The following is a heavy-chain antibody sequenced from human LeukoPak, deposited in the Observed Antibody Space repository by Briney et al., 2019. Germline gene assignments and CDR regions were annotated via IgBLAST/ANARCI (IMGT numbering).Heavy chain of an antibody. Sequence: VASVKVSCKASGYPFDNFGLTWVRQAPGQGLEWMGWISAYNGNIHYAQKFRGRLTLTTETSTSTAYLELRSLKSDDTAVYYCARVRVGGDLTGVSLYWGQGTLVTVSS. J-gene: IGHJ4*01. D-gene: IGHD4-17*01. CDR3: ARVRVGGDLTGVSLY. CDR2: ISAYNGNI. CDR1: GYPFDNFG. V-gene: IGHV1-18*01.